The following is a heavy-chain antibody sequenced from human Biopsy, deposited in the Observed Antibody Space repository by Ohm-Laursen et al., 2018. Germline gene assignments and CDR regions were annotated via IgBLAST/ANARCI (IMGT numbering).Heavy chain of an antibody. D-gene: IGHD6-13*01. CDR1: GFSLSARGMR. CDR2: VDWDDYK. V-gene: IGHV2-70*04. Sequence: TQTLTLTCSFSGFSLSARGMRVSWIRQAPGKALVWLERVDWDDYKDYSASLQTKLSISKDTSNDQVVLTVNNVDPADTATYYCARTPILIVSAGLVYRHRRHLQGMDVWGQGIAVTVS. CDR3: ARTPILIVSAGLVYRHRRHLQGMDV. J-gene: IGHJ6*02.